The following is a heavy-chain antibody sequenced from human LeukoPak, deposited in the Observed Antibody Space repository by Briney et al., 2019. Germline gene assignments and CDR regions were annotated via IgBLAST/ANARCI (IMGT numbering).Heavy chain of an antibody. V-gene: IGHV4-34*01. CDR2: INHSGST. CDR1: GGSFSGYY. J-gene: IGHJ4*02. CDR3: ALWTNYCSGSLLFDY. D-gene: IGHD3-10*01. Sequence: SPETLSLTCAVYGGSFSGYYWSWVRQPPGRGLEWVGEINHSGSTNYKPSLKSRVTISVETSKIQFSLELTSVTAAYTAVYYCALWTNYCSGSLLFDYWGQGTLVTVSS.